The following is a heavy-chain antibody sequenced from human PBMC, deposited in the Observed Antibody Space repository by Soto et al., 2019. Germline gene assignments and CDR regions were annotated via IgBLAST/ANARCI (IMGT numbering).Heavy chain of an antibody. Sequence: SVKVSCKASGGTFSSYAISWVRQAAGQGLEWMGGIIPIFGTANYAQKFQGRVTITADESTSTAYMELSSLRSEDTAVYYCARGRYCSGGSSYSNHKYNWFDPWGQGTLVT. J-gene: IGHJ5*02. V-gene: IGHV1-69*13. CDR3: ARGRYCSGGSSYSNHKYNWFDP. CDR2: IIPIFGTA. D-gene: IGHD2-15*01. CDR1: GGTFSSYA.